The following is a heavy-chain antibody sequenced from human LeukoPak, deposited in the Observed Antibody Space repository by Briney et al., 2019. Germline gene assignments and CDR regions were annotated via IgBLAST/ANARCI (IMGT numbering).Heavy chain of an antibody. Sequence: GGSLRLSCTASGFTFSTYSMNWVGQAPGKGLEWVSYISSSSTIYYADSVKGRFTISRDNAKNSLYLQMNSLRDEDTAVYYCARATFQRWLQLGGDWGQGALVTVSS. CDR2: ISSSSTI. V-gene: IGHV3-48*02. D-gene: IGHD5-24*01. CDR3: ARATFQRWLQLGGD. J-gene: IGHJ4*02. CDR1: GFTFSTYS.